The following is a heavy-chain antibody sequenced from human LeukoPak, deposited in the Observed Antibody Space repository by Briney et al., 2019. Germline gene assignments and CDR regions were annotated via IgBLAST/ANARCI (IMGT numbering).Heavy chain of an antibody. Sequence: GGSLRLSCAASGFTFGSYEMNWVRQAPGKGLEWASYISSSGSTIYYADSVKGRFTISRDNAKNSLYLQMNSLRAEDTAVYYCATPLGWIDYWGQGTLVTVSS. J-gene: IGHJ4*02. CDR2: ISSSGSTI. CDR3: ATPLGWIDY. D-gene: IGHD5-12*01. CDR1: GFTFGSYE. V-gene: IGHV3-48*03.